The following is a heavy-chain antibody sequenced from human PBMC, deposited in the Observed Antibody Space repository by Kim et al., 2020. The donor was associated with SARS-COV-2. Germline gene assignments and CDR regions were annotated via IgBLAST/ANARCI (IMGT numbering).Heavy chain of an antibody. CDR3: AKRVSGTRALGAYFDY. J-gene: IGHJ4*02. Sequence: GGSLRLSCAASGFTFDDYAMHWVRQAPGKGLEWVSGISWNSGSIGYADSVKGRFTISRDNAKNSLYLQMNSLRAEDTALYYCAKRVSGTRALGAYFDYWGQGTLVTVSS. V-gene: IGHV3-9*01. CDR1: GFTFDDYA. D-gene: IGHD1-1*01. CDR2: ISWNSGSI.